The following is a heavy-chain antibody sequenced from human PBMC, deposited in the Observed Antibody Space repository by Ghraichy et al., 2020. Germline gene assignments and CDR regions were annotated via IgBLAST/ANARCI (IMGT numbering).Heavy chain of an antibody. J-gene: IGHJ6*02. V-gene: IGHV1-2*06. CDR3: ARDRYGEQQLIYGMDV. CDR1: GYTFTGYY. D-gene: IGHD6-13*01. CDR2: INPNSGGT. Sequence: ASVKVSCKASGYTFTGYYMHWVRQAPGQGLEWMGRINPNSGGTNYAQKFQGRVTVTRDTSISTAYMELSRLRSDDTAVYYCARDRYGEQQLIYGMDVWGQGTTVTVSS.